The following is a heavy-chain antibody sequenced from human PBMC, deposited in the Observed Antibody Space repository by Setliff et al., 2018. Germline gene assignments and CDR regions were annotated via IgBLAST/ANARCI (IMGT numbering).Heavy chain of an antibody. CDR1: GYTFTSYA. D-gene: IGHD2-2*02. CDR2: VNAGNGNT. V-gene: IGHV1-3*01. Sequence: ASVKVSCKASGYTFTSYAMHWVRQAPGQRLEWMGWVNAGNGNTKYSQKFQGRVTITRDTSASTAYMELSSLRSEDTAVYYCARGGQLLYPWDYWGQGTLVTVSS. CDR3: ARGGQLLYPWDY. J-gene: IGHJ4*02.